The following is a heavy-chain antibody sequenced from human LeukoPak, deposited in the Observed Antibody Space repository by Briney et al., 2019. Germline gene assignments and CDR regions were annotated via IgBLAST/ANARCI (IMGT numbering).Heavy chain of an antibody. CDR2: MSGSNPGT. J-gene: IGHJ4*02. V-gene: IGHV3-23*01. CDR3: AKASVRHSTGAFCSHFDS. D-gene: IGHD2-8*02. Sequence: GGSLRLSCAASGFTFSIYAVSWVRQTPGKWLEWVAAMSGSNPGTYHASSVRGRFTISRDNSKNTLHRQRNCLRAEDAGIYYGAKASVRHSTGAFCSHFDSWGQGTLVTVSS. CDR1: GFTFSIYA.